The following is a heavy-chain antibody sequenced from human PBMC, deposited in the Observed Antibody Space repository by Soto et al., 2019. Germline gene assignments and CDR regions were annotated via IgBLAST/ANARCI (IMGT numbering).Heavy chain of an antibody. CDR3: ARGVGGGQLILLGYYGMDV. CDR1: GGSFSGYY. J-gene: IGHJ6*02. V-gene: IGHV4-34*01. Sequence: SETLSLTSAVYGGSFSGYYWSWIRQPPGKGLEWIGEINHSGSTNYNPSLKSRVTISVDTCKNHCSLQLSSVTAADTAVYYCARGVGGGQLILLGYYGMDVWGQGTTVTV. CDR2: INHSGST. D-gene: IGHD2-15*01.